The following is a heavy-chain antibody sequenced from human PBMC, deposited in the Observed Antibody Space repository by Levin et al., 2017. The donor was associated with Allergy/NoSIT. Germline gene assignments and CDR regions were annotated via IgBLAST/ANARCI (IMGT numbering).Heavy chain of an antibody. CDR3: AKGVLMSGANYFDS. Sequence: PGESLKISCAASGFTFSNYALSWVRQAPGKGLEWVALISGTASTTNYADSLKGRFTISRDNSQNTLYLQMNSLRAEDTAVYYCAKGVLMSGANYFDSWGQGTLVTVSS. D-gene: IGHD4/OR15-4a*01. CDR1: GFTFSNYA. V-gene: IGHV3-23*01. J-gene: IGHJ4*02. CDR2: ISGTASTT.